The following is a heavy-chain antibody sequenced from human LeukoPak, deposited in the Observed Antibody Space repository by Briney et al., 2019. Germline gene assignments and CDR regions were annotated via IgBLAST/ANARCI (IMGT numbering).Heavy chain of an antibody. CDR1: GYSISSGSY. D-gene: IGHD2-15*01. CDR2: IYHSGST. V-gene: IGHV4-38-2*02. CDR3: ARGYCSGGSCYSVDYFQH. J-gene: IGHJ1*01. Sequence: SETLSLTCTVSGYSISSGSYWGWVRQPPGKGLEWIGSIYHSGSTYYNPSLKSRVTISVDTSKNQFSLKLSSVTAADTAVYYCARGYCSGGSCYSVDYFQHWGQGTLVTVSS.